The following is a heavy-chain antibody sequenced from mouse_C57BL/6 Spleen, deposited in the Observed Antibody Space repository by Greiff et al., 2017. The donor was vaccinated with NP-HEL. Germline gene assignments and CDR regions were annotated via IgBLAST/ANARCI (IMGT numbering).Heavy chain of an antibody. CDR1: GYAFSSSW. J-gene: IGHJ2*01. CDR2: IYPGDGDT. CDR3: ASGDGIDY. D-gene: IGHD3-3*01. V-gene: IGHV1-82*01. Sequence: VQLQQSGPELVKPGASVKISCKASGYAFSSSWMNWVKQRPGKGLEWIGRIYPGDGDTNYNGKFKGKATLTADKSSSTAYMQLSSLTSEDSAVYFCASGDGIDYWGQGTTLTVSS.